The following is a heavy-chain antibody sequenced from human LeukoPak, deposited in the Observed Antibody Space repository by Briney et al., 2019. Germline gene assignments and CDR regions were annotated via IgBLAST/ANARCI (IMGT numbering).Heavy chain of an antibody. CDR2: ISGSGGST. D-gene: IGHD4-23*01. V-gene: IGHV3-23*01. CDR1: GFTFSSYA. CDR3: AKARWAPTYYDY. Sequence: GGSLRLSCAASGFTFSSYAMSWLRQAPGQGLEWVSAISGSGGSTYYADSVKGRFTISRDNSKNTLYLQMNSLRAEDTAVYYCAKARWAPTYYDYWGQGTLVTVSS. J-gene: IGHJ4*02.